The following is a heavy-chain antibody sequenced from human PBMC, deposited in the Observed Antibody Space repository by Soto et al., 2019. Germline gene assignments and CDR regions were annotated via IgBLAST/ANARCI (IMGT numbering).Heavy chain of an antibody. J-gene: IGHJ4*02. CDR1: GFTFSSDW. Sequence: EVQLVESGGGLVQPGGSLRLSCAGSGFTFSSDWMHWVRQDPGKGLVWVSRLNKDGTIAHYADAVKGRFTISRDNAKNTLFLQMNSLTAEDTGLYYCAKAPFGWYGFDYWGQGTVVTVSS. D-gene: IGHD6-19*01. CDR3: AKAPFGWYGFDY. CDR2: LNKDGTIA. V-gene: IGHV3-74*01.